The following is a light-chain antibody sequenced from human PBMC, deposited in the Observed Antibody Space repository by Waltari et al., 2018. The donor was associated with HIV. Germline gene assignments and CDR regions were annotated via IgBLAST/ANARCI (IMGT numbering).Light chain of an antibody. CDR2: WAS. Sequence: DIVLTQSPDSLAVSLGARATMNCKSSQKILFSSTNKNYLSWYQHRPGQPPRLPIYWASSRDSGVPERITGSASGTNFTLTISRLQADDVAVYFCQQYYTTPRTFGQGTKV. CDR3: QQYYTTPRT. J-gene: IGKJ1*01. V-gene: IGKV4-1*01. CDR1: QKILFSSTNKNY.